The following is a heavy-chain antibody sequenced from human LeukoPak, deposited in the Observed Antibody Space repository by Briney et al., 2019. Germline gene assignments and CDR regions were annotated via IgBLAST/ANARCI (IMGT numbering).Heavy chain of an antibody. CDR3: ARQRQGSFDY. Sequence: PGGSLRLSCAAFGFTFSSYNMNWVRQAPGKGLEWISFISSSSIYYADSVKGRFTISRDNAKNSLYLQMNSLRDEDTAVFYYARQRQGSFDYWGQGTLVTVSS. D-gene: IGHD2-15*01. J-gene: IGHJ4*02. CDR1: GFTFSSYN. CDR2: ISSSSI. V-gene: IGHV3-48*02.